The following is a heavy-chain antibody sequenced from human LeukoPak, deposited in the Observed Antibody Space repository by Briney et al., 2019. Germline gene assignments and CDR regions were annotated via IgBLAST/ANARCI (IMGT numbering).Heavy chain of an antibody. D-gene: IGHD5-18*01. Sequence: ASVKVSCKASGYTFTGYYIHWVRQAPGQGLEWMGWINPNSGGTNYAQKFQGRVTMTRDTSISTAYMELSRLRSDDTAVYYCARREIQLWFQSDYWGQGTLVTVSS. CDR1: GYTFTGYY. CDR2: INPNSGGT. J-gene: IGHJ4*02. CDR3: ARREIQLWFQSDY. V-gene: IGHV1-2*02.